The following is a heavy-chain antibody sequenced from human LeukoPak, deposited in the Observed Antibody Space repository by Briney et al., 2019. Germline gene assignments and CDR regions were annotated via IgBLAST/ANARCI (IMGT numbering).Heavy chain of an antibody. V-gene: IGHV1-46*03. CDR1: GYTFTSYY. Sequence: GGSLRLSCAASGYTFTSYYMHWVRQAPGQGLEWMGIINPSGGSTSYAQKFQGRVTMTRDTSTSTVYMELSSLRSEDTAVYYCASSAVSITTFDIWGQGTMVTVSS. CDR3: ASSAVSITTFDI. CDR2: INPSGGST. J-gene: IGHJ3*02. D-gene: IGHD3-3*01.